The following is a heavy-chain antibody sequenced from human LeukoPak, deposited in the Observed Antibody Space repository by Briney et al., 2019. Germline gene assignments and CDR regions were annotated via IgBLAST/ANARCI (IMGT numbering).Heavy chain of an antibody. Sequence: GGSLRLSCSASGFTFSTYAMHWVRQAPGKGLEWVSAISGSGGSTYYADSVKGRFTISRDNSKNTLYLQMNSLRAEDTAVYYCAKNSGSYDLHYWGQGTLVTVSS. J-gene: IGHJ4*02. CDR3: AKNSGSYDLHY. CDR2: ISGSGGST. D-gene: IGHD1-26*01. CDR1: GFTFSTYA. V-gene: IGHV3-23*01.